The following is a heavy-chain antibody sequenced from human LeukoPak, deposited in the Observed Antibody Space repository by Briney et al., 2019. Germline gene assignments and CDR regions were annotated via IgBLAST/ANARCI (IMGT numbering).Heavy chain of an antibody. D-gene: IGHD3-10*01. CDR1: GASISSYY. Sequence: SETLSLTCTVSGASISSYYWTWIRQPPGNGLEWIGYIYHSGSTNYNPSLKSRVTISIDTSKSQFSLKLTSVIAADTAVYYCARVSSGEKIDYWGQGTMVTVSS. V-gene: IGHV4-59*01. J-gene: IGHJ4*02. CDR2: IYHSGST. CDR3: ARVSSGEKIDY.